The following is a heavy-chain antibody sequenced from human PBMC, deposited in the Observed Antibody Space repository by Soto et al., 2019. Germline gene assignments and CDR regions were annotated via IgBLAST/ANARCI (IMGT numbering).Heavy chain of an antibody. Sequence: EVQLLEPGGGLVQPGGSLRLSCAASGFTISTYAMSWVRQAPGKGLEWVSGISGSGHTTYYADSVKGRFTISRDISKNTLYLQMSSLRAEDTAVYHCAKSLRTTVTTGFWFDPWGQGTLVTVSS. J-gene: IGHJ5*02. CDR2: ISGSGHTT. CDR1: GFTISTYA. CDR3: AKSLRTTVTTGFWFDP. V-gene: IGHV3-23*01. D-gene: IGHD4-17*01.